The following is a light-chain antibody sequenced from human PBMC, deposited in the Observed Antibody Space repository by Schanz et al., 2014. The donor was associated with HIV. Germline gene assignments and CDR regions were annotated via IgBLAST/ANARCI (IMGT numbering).Light chain of an antibody. CDR2: DVT. CDR1: SSDVGGSDS. Sequence: QSALTQPASVSGSPGQSITISCTGTSSDVGGSDSVSWFQQNPGKAPRLLIYDVTNRPSGVSHRFSGSKSGNTASLTISGLQAEDEADYYCQSYDSGLSGWVFGGGTKLTVL. CDR3: QSYDSGLSGWV. J-gene: IGLJ3*02. V-gene: IGLV2-14*03.